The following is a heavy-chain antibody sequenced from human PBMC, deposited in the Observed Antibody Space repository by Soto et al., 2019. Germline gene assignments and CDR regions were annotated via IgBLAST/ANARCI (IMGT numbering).Heavy chain of an antibody. V-gene: IGHV3-23*01. CDR1: GFTFSSYA. D-gene: IGHD3-22*01. Sequence: GGSLRLSCAASGFTFSSYAMSWVRQAPGKGLEWVSAISGSGGSTYYADSVKGRFTISRDNSKNTLYLQMNSLRAEDTAVYYCAKDLVNHAYYYDSSGSSALYYYYYGMDVWGQGTTVTVSS. CDR3: AKDLVNHAYYYDSSGSSALYYYYYGMDV. J-gene: IGHJ6*02. CDR2: ISGSGGST.